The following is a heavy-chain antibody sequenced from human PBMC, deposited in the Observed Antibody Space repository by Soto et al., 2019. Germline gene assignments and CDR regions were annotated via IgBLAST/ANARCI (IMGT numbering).Heavy chain of an antibody. Sequence: GGSLRLSCAASGFTFSSYAMHWVRQAPGKGLEWVAVISYDGSNKYYADSVKGRFTISRDNSKNTLYLQMNSLRAEDTAVYYCARDRRGRVVAAYFDYWGQGTLVTVSS. J-gene: IGHJ4*02. CDR1: GFTFSSYA. V-gene: IGHV3-30-3*01. CDR3: ARDRRGRVVAAYFDY. D-gene: IGHD2-15*01. CDR2: ISYDGSNK.